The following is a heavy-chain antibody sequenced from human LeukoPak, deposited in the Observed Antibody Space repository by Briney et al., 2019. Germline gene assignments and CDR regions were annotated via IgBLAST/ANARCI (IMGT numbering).Heavy chain of an antibody. Sequence: GRSLRLSREASGFTFDDYGMHWVRQAPGKGLEWVSTISWNSASVGYVDSVKGRFTISRDNAKKTLYLQMNSLRPEDTALYYCAKDYGYSSSWYDYWGQGTLVTVSS. V-gene: IGHV3-9*01. CDR1: GFTFDDYG. CDR2: ISWNSASV. J-gene: IGHJ4*02. D-gene: IGHD6-13*01. CDR3: AKDYGYSSSWYDY.